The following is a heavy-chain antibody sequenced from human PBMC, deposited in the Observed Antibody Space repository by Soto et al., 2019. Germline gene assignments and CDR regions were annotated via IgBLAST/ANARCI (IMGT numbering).Heavy chain of an antibody. J-gene: IGHJ6*02. CDR2: ISYDGSNK. V-gene: IGHV3-30*18. CDR3: AKQTPRPLARRRTKNYYGSGSYPKDGNYYYYGMDV. CDR1: GFTFSSYG. Sequence: PGGSLRLSCAASGFTFSSYGMHWVRQAPGKGLEWVAVISYDGSNKYYADSVKGRFTISRDNSKNTLYLQMNSLRAEDTAVYYCAKQTPRPLARRRTKNYYGSGSYPKDGNYYYYGMDVWGQGTTVTVSS. D-gene: IGHD3-10*01.